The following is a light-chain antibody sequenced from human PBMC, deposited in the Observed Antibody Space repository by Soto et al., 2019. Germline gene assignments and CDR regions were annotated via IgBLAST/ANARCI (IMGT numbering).Light chain of an antibody. CDR2: SAS. V-gene: IGKV1-39*01. J-gene: IGKJ2*01. CDR3: QQTYTTPYT. Sequence: DIQMTQSPSSLSASVGDRVTITCRTSQNIIKYLNWYQQKPGKAPKFLIYSASTLQTGVPSRFSGGGSGTDFTLTISNLQPEDFATYYCQQTYTTPYTFGQGTNLDIK. CDR1: QNIIKY.